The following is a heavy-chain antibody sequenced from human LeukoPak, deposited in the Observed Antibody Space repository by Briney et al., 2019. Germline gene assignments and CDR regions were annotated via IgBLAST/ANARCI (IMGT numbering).Heavy chain of an antibody. D-gene: IGHD6-19*01. V-gene: IGHV3-9*01. J-gene: IGHJ4*02. CDR1: GFTFDDYS. CDR2: ISWNSGSI. CDR3: AKDVVAVAGTTFFDY. Sequence: PGGSLRLSCAASGFTFDDYSMRWVRQAPGKGLEWVSGISWNSGSIGYADAVKGRFTISRDHDKNSLYLQMNSLRAEDTALYYCAKDVVAVAGTTFFDYWGQGTLVTVSS.